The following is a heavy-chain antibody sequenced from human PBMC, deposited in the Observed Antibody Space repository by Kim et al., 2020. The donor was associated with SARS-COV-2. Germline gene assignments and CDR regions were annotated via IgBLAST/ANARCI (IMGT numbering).Heavy chain of an antibody. Sequence: ASVKVSCKASGYTFTSYGISWVRQAPGQGLEWMGWISAYNGNTNYAQKLQGRVTMTTDTSTSTAYMELRSLRSDDTAVYYCARSLGATPYYYYGMDVWGQGTTVTVSS. CDR2: ISAYNGNT. D-gene: IGHD3-16*01. J-gene: IGHJ6*02. CDR3: ARSLGATPYYYYGMDV. CDR1: GYTFTSYG. V-gene: IGHV1-18*01.